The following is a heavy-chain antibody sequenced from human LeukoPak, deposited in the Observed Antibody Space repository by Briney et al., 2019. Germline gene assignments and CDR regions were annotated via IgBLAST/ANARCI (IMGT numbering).Heavy chain of an antibody. CDR3: ARDIRSCGSSWSHAFDI. CDR1: GFTFSSYA. J-gene: IGHJ3*02. D-gene: IGHD6-13*01. CDR2: ISSNGGST. Sequence: GGSLRLSCAASGFTFSSYAMHWVRQAPGKGLEYVSAISSNGGSTYYANSVKGRFTISRDNSKNTLYLQMGSLRAEDMAVYYCARDIRSCGSSWSHAFDIWGQGTMVTVSS. V-gene: IGHV3-64*01.